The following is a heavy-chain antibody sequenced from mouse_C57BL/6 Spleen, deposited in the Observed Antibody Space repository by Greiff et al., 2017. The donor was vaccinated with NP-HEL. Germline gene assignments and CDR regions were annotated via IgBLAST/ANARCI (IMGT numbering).Heavy chain of an antibody. J-gene: IGHJ4*01. V-gene: IGHV1-20*01. D-gene: IGHD1-1*01. Sequence: EVQLQQSGPELVKPGDSVKISCKASGYSFTGYFMNWVMQSHGKSLEWIGRINPYNGDTFYNQKFKGKATLTVDKSSSTAHMELRSLTSEDSAVYYCARPFITTVGGAMDYWGQGTSVTVSS. CDR3: ARPFITTVGGAMDY. CDR1: GYSFTGYF. CDR2: INPYNGDT.